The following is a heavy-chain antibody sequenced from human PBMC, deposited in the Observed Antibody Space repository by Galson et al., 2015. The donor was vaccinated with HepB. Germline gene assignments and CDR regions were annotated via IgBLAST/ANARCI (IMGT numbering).Heavy chain of an antibody. Sequence: SLRLSCAASGFTFSSYAMSWVRQAPGKGLEWVSAISGSGGSTYYADSVKGRFTISRDNSKNTLYLQMNSLRAEDTAVYYCAKAKSRGRIAARYYYYGMDVWGQGTTVTVSS. V-gene: IGHV3-23*01. CDR1: GFTFSSYA. CDR2: ISGSGGST. CDR3: AKAKSRGRIAARYYYYGMDV. D-gene: IGHD6-6*01. J-gene: IGHJ6*02.